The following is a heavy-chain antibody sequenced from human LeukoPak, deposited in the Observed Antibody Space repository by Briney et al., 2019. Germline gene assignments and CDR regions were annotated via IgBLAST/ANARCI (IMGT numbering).Heavy chain of an antibody. D-gene: IGHD3-10*01. Sequence: NPSETLSLTCTVSGGSISSGGYYWSWIRQPPGKGLEWIGYIYHSGSTYYNPSLKSRVTISVDRSKNQFSLKLSSVTAADTAVYYCASIRGSGSYSFDYWGQGTLVTVSS. J-gene: IGHJ4*02. CDR3: ASIRGSGSYSFDY. CDR2: IYHSGST. CDR1: GGSISSGGYY. V-gene: IGHV4-30-2*01.